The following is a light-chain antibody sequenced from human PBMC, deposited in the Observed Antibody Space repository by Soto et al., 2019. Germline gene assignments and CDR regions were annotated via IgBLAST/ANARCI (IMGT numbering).Light chain of an antibody. V-gene: IGKV3D-20*02. CDR1: QSVSSSY. CDR2: DAS. Sequence: EIVLTQSTGTLSLSPGERATLSCRASQSVSSSYLAWYQQKPGQAPRLLIYDASTRATGIPVRFSGSGSGTEFTLTISSLQSEDFGVYYCQQNKDWPGTFGQGTKVDIK. J-gene: IGKJ1*01. CDR3: QQNKDWPGT.